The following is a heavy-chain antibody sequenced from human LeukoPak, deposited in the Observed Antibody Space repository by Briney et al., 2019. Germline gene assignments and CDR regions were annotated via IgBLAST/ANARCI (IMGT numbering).Heavy chain of an antibody. V-gene: IGHV1-18*01. CDR3: VKARNSGSYDSGAFDI. Sequence: ASVKVSCKTSGYSENFYGITWVRQVAGQGLGWMGCISAQHGQTEYAPNSQDRVTMSTDTYTNTAYMEMRRPRAENTPLYYCVKARNSGSYDSGAFDIWGQETMVTVSS. CDR2: ISAQHGQT. J-gene: IGHJ3*02. CDR1: GYSENFYG. D-gene: IGHD1-26*01.